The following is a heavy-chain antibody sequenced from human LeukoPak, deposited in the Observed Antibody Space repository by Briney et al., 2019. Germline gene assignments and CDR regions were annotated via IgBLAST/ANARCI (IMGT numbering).Heavy chain of an antibody. CDR3: ARGVIYYDSSGFDY. CDR1: GGSISSGGYY. D-gene: IGHD3-22*01. J-gene: IGHJ4*02. Sequence: PSETLSLTCTVSGGSISSGGYYWSWIRQHPGKGLEWIGYIYYSGSTYYNPSLKSRVTISVDTSKNQFSLKLSSVTAADTAVYYCARGVIYYDSSGFDYWGQGTLVTVSS. V-gene: IGHV4-31*03. CDR2: IYYSGST.